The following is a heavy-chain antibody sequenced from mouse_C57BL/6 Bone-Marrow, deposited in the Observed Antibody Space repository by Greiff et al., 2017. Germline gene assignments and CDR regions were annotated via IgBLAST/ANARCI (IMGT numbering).Heavy chain of an antibody. Sequence: EVKLMESGAELVKPGASVKLSCTASGFNIKDYYMHWVKQRTEKGLEWIGRIDPGDGETKYAPKFQGKATITADTSANTAYLQLSSQTSEDTAVYYGAVDDYLFDYWGQGTTLTVSS. CDR3: AVDDYLFDY. CDR2: IDPGDGET. V-gene: IGHV14-2*01. J-gene: IGHJ2*01. CDR1: GFNIKDYY. D-gene: IGHD2-4*01.